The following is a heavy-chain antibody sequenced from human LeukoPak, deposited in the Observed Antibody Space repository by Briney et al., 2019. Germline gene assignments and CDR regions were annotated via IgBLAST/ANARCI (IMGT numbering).Heavy chain of an antibody. V-gene: IGHV4-31*03. J-gene: IGHJ3*02. CDR2: ITYSGST. CDR3: ETARNSWGHDAFYI. D-gene: IGHD6-13*01. CDR1: GGSISSGPFY. Sequence: SETLTLTCTVSGGSISSGPFYWSWIPQHPGKGRVWIGYITYSGSTYYNPALKSRVTISVDPYENQFSLKLGSGTDADTAVYYCETARNSWGHDAFYIWGQGTMVNVSS.